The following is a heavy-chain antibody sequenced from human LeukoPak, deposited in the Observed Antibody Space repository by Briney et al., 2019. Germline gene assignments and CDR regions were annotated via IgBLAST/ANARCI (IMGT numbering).Heavy chain of an antibody. J-gene: IGHJ6*04. CDR3: ERDSRYGMDV. D-gene: IGHD4-11*01. CDR1: GFTFSSYE. V-gene: IGHV3-48*03. Sequence: PGGSLRLSCAASGFTFSSYEMNWVRQAPGKGLEWVSYISSSGSTIYYADSVKGRFTISRDNAKNTLYLQMNSLRAEDTAEYYCERDSRYGMDVWAKGPWVTVPS. CDR2: ISSSGSTI.